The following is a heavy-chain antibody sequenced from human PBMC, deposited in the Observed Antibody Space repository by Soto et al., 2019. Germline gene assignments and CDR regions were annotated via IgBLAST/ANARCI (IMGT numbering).Heavy chain of an antibody. J-gene: IGHJ5*01. CDR3: STRAYDTNGYYRFDP. D-gene: IGHD3-22*01. Sequence: SETLSLTCAVYGGSFSGHSWTWIRQSPGKGLEWIGDINHSGRVNYSPSLKSRVTISLDTSKNQFSPTLSAVTAADTAMYYCSTRAYDTNGYYRFDPWGQGTLVTVSS. CDR1: GGSFSGHS. CDR2: INHSGRV. V-gene: IGHV4-34*01.